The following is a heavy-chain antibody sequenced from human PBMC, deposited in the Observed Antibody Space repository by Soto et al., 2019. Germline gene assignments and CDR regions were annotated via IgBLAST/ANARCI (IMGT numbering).Heavy chain of an antibody. Sequence: QVQLVESGGGVVQPGGSLRLSCAASGFTFSRYAIHWVRQAPGKGLEWVAVISSDGGNRFYADSVSGRFTISRDTSKNMVYLQLNSPAVEDTALYSCARSLYAESSAGFEPWGQGNLVNVSS. CDR3: ARSLYAESSAGFEP. V-gene: IGHV3-30-3*01. CDR2: ISSDGGNR. D-gene: IGHD2-2*01. CDR1: GFTFSRYA. J-gene: IGHJ5*02.